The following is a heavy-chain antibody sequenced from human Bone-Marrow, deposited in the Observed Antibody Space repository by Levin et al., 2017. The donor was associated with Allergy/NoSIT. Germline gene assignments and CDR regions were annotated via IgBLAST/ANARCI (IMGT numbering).Heavy chain of an antibody. CDR3: ARGGPYYDILTGYHHMDV. V-gene: IGHV3-30-3*01. CDR1: GFTFSNYA. D-gene: IGHD3-9*01. CDR2: LSYDGSRT. J-gene: IGHJ6*03. Sequence: LSLTCAASGFTFSNYAMHWVRQAPGKGLEWAAALSYDGSRTYYTNSVKGRYTVSRENSKNTLYLQMNSLRGEDTAVYYCARGGPYYDILTGYHHMDVWGKGTTVTVSS.